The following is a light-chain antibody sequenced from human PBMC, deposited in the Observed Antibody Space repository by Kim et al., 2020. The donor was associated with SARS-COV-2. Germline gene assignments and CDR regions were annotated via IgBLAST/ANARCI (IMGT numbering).Light chain of an antibody. Sequence: SSVGDRVTITCRPSRDISNYLAWFHLKPGKAPKLLIYAASALQPGVPSRFSSSGSGTDFTLPVTSLQPEDVATYYCQKCDSAPWTFGQGTKVDIK. J-gene: IGKJ1*01. CDR2: AAS. V-gene: IGKV1-27*01. CDR3: QKCDSAPWT. CDR1: RDISNY.